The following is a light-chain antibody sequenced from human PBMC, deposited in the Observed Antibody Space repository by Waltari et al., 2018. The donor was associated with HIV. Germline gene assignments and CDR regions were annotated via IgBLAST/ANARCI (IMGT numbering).Light chain of an antibody. J-gene: IGLJ1*01. Sequence: QSTLTPPPSLSGTPGQRLTIPCSGTNSNIGRNSVFWYRQVPGTAPSLLVYRNDQRPAGVVDRFSGSRSGASASLVIGGLRVEDEADYYCASWDDGLSGHVFGGGTTVSV. V-gene: IGLV1-47*01. CDR3: ASWDDGLSGHV. CDR2: RND. CDR1: NSNIGRNS.